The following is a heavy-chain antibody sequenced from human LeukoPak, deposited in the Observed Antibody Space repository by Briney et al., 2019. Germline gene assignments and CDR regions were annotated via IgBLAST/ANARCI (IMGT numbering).Heavy chain of an antibody. CDR3: AKERSDFRSDYSNTPFDY. CDR2: VSGSGGST. J-gene: IGHJ4*02. CDR1: GFTFSNYA. V-gene: IGHV3-23*01. D-gene: IGHD3-3*01. Sequence: GGSLRLSCAASGFTFSNYAMGWVRQAPGKGLEWVSVVSGSGGSTYYADSVKSRFTISRDTSKNTLYLQMSSLRAEDTAVYYCAKERSDFRSDYSNTPFDYWGQGTLVTVSS.